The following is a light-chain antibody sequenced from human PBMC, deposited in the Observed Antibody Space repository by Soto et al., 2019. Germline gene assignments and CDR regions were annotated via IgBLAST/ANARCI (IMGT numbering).Light chain of an antibody. CDR2: EVS. Sequence: QSALTQPPSASGSPGQSVTISCTGTSSDVGGYNYVSWYQQHPGKAPNVIIYEVSKRPSGVPDRFSGSKSGNTASLTVSGLQAEDEADYYCGSYADFNIVFFCGGTKVTVL. J-gene: IGLJ2*01. CDR1: SSDVGGYNY. V-gene: IGLV2-8*01. CDR3: GSYADFNIVF.